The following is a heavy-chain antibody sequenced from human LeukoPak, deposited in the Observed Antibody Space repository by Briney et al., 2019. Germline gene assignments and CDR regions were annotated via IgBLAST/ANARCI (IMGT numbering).Heavy chain of an antibody. J-gene: IGHJ4*02. Sequence: HPGRSLRLSCAASGFTLSSYAMHWVRQAPGKGLEWVAVISYDGSNKYYADSVKGRFTISRDNSKNTLYLQMNSLRAEDTAVYYCAHISSSWPDYWGQGTLVTVSS. V-gene: IGHV3-30-3*01. D-gene: IGHD6-13*01. CDR3: AHISSSWPDY. CDR1: GFTLSSYA. CDR2: ISYDGSNK.